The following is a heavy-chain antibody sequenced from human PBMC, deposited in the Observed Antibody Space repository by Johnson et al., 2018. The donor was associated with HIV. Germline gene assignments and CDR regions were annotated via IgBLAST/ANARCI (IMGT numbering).Heavy chain of an antibody. CDR3: AKDMAAQGAFDI. Sequence: VQLVESGGGLVQPGGSLRLSCAASGFTFSSYAMSWVRQAPGKGLEWVSAISGSGGSTYYADSVKARFTISRHNSKNSLYLQMNSLRTEDTALYYCAKDMAAQGAFDIWGQGTMVTVSS. J-gene: IGHJ3*02. CDR1: GFTFSSYA. D-gene: IGHD3-10*01. CDR2: ISGSGGST. V-gene: IGHV3-23*04.